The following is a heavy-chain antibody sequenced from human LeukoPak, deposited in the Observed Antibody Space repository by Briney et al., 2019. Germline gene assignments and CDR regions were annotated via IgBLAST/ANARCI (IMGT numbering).Heavy chain of an antibody. Sequence: GESLKISCKGSGYSFTSYWIGWVRQMPGKGLEWMRIIYPGDSDTRYSPSFQGQVTISADKSISTAYLQWSSLKASDTAMYYCARHPNYYDSSGYYSVYYFDYWGQGTLVTVSS. CDR1: GYSFTSYW. D-gene: IGHD3-22*01. CDR2: IYPGDSDT. V-gene: IGHV5-51*01. J-gene: IGHJ4*02. CDR3: ARHPNYYDSSGYYSVYYFDY.